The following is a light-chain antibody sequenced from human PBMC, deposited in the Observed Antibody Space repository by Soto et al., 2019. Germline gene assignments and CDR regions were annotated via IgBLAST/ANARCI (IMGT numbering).Light chain of an antibody. CDR1: HSINTSF. CDR3: QQYASAPFS. J-gene: IGKJ3*01. Sequence: EIVLTQSPGTLSLSPGDRATLSCRASHSINTSFLAWFQQKPGQAPRRLIYAAFTRATGIPDRFSGSASETDFTLTINRLEPEDSVVYYCQQYASAPFSLGPGTKVDIK. CDR2: AAF. V-gene: IGKV3-20*01.